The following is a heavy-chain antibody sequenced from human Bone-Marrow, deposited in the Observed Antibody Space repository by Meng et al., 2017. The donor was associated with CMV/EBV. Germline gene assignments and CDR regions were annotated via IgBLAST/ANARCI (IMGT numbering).Heavy chain of an antibody. D-gene: IGHD2-2*01. J-gene: IGHJ6*01. CDR1: GFTFSSYA. CDR2: ISYDGSNK. Sequence: GESLKISCAASGFTFSSYAMHWVRQAPGKGLEWVAVISYDGSNKYYADSVKGRFTISRDNSKNTLYLQMNSLRAEDTAVYYCARDGAVVPAAIGYYGMDVWGQGTTVTGSS. V-gene: IGHV3-30*04. CDR3: ARDGAVVPAAIGYYGMDV.